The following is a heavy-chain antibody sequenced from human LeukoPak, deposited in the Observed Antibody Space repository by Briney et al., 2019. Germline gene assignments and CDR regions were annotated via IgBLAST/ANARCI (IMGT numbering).Heavy chain of an antibody. D-gene: IGHD2-8*02. V-gene: IGHV3-11*01. CDR2: ITNGGSTI. Sequence: PGGSLRLSCAASGFTFSDYNMNWVRQAPGKGLEWVSDITNGGSTIHYADSVKGRFTISRDNAKKTLYLQMNSLRAEDTAVYYCARSIGLSGGGVDVWGQGTTLTVSS. J-gene: IGHJ6*02. CDR3: ARSIGLSGGGVDV. CDR1: GFTFSDYN.